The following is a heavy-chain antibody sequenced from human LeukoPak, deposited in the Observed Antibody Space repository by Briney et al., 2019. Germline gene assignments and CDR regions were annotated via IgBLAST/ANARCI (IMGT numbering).Heavy chain of an antibody. CDR2: INHSGST. CDR1: GGSFSGYY. CDR3: ARGSVVVVPAAPYYYYYMDV. Sequence: SETLSLTCAVYGGSFSGYYWSWIRQPPGKGLEWIGEINHSGSTNYNPSLKSRVTISVDTSKNQFSLKLGSVTAADTAVYYCARGSVVVVPAAPYYYYYMDVWGKGTTVTVSS. J-gene: IGHJ6*03. V-gene: IGHV4-34*01. D-gene: IGHD2-2*01.